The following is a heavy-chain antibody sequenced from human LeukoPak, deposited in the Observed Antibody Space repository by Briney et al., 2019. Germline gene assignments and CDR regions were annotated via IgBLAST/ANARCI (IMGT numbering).Heavy chain of an antibody. J-gene: IGHJ4*02. CDR1: GFTFDDYA. CDR3: AKDMSSSSSSYFDY. V-gene: IGHV3-43D*03. CDR2: ISWDGGST. D-gene: IGHD6-6*01. Sequence: GSLRLSCAASGFTFDDYAMHWVRQAPGKGLEWVSLISWDGGSTYYADSVKGRFTISRDNSKNSLYLQMNSLRAEDTALYYCAKDMSSSSSSYFDYWGQGTLVTVSS.